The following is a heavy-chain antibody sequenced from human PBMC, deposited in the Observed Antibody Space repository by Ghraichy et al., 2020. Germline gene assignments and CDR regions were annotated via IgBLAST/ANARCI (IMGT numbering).Heavy chain of an antibody. CDR1: GFTFSSYG. J-gene: IGHJ4*02. D-gene: IGHD6-13*01. CDR2: IWYDGSNK. Sequence: GGSLRLSCAASGFTFSSYGMHWVRQAPGKGLEWVAVIWYDGSNKYYADSVKGRFTISRDNSKNTLYLQMNSLRAEDTAVYYCARDLSSSSWVDYWGQGTLVTVSS. V-gene: IGHV3-33*01. CDR3: ARDLSSSSWVDY.